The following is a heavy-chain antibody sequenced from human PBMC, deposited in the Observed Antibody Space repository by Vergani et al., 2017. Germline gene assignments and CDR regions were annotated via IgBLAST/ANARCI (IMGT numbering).Heavy chain of an antibody. Sequence: QVQLQESGPGLVKPSETLSLTCTVSGGSLTGYYWSWIRQPPGKGLEWIGYVFYSGSTKYNSSLNSRVAISVDTSKNQFSLRLSSVTAADTAIYYCARIVAIAYDAFDIWGQGTMVSVSS. CDR3: ARIVAIAYDAFDI. CDR1: GGSLTGYY. CDR2: VFYSGST. V-gene: IGHV4-59*01. J-gene: IGHJ3*02. D-gene: IGHD2-21*01.